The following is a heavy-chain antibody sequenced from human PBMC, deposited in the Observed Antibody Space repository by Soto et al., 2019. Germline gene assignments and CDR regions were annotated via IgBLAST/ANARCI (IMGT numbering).Heavy chain of an antibody. V-gene: IGHV4-59*11. Sequence: SETLSLTCTVSGVSITNHYWTWIRQPPGKGLEWIGNIHYSGSTNYSPSLKSRVTMAIDTSKNQFSLSLASVAAADTAMYYCARGMNPQDYWGQGTLVTVSS. J-gene: IGHJ4*02. CDR2: IHYSGST. D-gene: IGHD6-13*01. CDR1: GVSITNHY. CDR3: ARGMNPQDY.